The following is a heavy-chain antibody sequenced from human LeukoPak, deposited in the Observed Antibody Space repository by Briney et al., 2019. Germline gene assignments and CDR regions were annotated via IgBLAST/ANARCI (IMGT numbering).Heavy chain of an antibody. CDR2: ISWNSGSI. D-gene: IGHD3-22*01. J-gene: IGHJ4*02. V-gene: IGHV3-9*03. Sequence: GGCLRLSCAASGFTFDDYAMHWVRQAPGKGLEWVSGISWNSGSIGYADSVKGRFTISRDNAKNSLYLQMNSLRAEDMALYYCAKDIGPDYYDSSGSDYWGQGTLVTVSS. CDR3: AKDIGPDYYDSSGSDY. CDR1: GFTFDDYA.